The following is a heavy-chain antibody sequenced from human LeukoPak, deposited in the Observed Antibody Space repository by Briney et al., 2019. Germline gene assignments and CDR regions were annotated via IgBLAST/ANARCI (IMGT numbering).Heavy chain of an antibody. V-gene: IGHV3-23*01. J-gene: IGHJ3*01. Sequence: GGSLRLSCAASGFTFSVAAMTWVRQAPGKGLEWVSLIGASGESTYYADSVKGRFTISRDNSKNTLSLQMNSLRVEDTAMYFCAKDVQLSTWGLGTMVTVSS. D-gene: IGHD5-24*01. CDR2: IGASGEST. CDR1: GFTFSVAA. CDR3: AKDVQLST.